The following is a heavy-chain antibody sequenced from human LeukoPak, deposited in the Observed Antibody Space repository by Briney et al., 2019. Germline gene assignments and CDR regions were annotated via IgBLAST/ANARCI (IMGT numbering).Heavy chain of an antibody. D-gene: IGHD3-10*01. V-gene: IGHV4-61*08. J-gene: IGHJ4*02. Sequence: PSQTLSLTCAVSGGSISSGGYYWGWIRQPPGKGLEWIGYIYYSGSTNYNPSLKSRVTISVDTSKNQFSLKLSSVTAADTAVYYCARRAYYYGSGSYWYYFDYWGQGTLVTVSS. CDR3: ARRAYYYGSGSYWYYFDY. CDR1: GGSISSGGYY. CDR2: IYYSGST.